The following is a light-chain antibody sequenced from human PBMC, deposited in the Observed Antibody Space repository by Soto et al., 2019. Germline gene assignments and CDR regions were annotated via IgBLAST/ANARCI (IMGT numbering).Light chain of an antibody. Sequence: EVVLTQSPATLSVSPWERATLSCRASQTVGTNLAWYQQRPGQDPRLLIYGASTRATGIPARFSGSWSGSECTHTISRLQSDDFAFYYCQQYNKWPLFTFGPGTRVDNK. CDR2: GAS. J-gene: IGKJ3*01. V-gene: IGKV3-15*01. CDR3: QQYNKWPLFT. CDR1: QTVGTN.